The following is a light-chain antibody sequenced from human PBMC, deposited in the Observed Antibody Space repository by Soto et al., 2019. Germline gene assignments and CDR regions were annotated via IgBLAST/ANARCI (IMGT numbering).Light chain of an antibody. J-gene: IGKJ1*01. CDR2: GAS. V-gene: IGKV3-15*01. Sequence: EIVMTQSPATLSVSPGERATLSCRAGQSVSSNFAWYQQKPGQAPRLLIYGASTRATGIPARFSGSGSGTEFTLTFSSLQSEDFAVYYCQQYNNWPWTFGQGTKVEIK. CDR3: QQYNNWPWT. CDR1: QSVSSN.